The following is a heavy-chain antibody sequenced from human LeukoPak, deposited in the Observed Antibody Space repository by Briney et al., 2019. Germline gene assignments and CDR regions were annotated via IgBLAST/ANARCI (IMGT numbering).Heavy chain of an antibody. V-gene: IGHV1-69*13. CDR1: GGTFSSYA. CDR3: ARGGGDGYNHDYYYGMDV. Sequence: ASVKVSCKASGGTFSSYAISWVRQAPGQGLEWMGGIIPIFGTANYAQKFQGRVTITADESTSTAYMELSSLRSEDTAVYYCARGGGDGYNHDYYYGMDVWGQGTTVTVSS. D-gene: IGHD5-24*01. J-gene: IGHJ6*02. CDR2: IIPIFGTA.